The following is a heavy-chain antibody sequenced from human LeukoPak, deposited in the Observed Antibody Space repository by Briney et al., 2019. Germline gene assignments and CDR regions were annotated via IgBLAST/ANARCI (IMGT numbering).Heavy chain of an antibody. CDR3: AGGAGIVATYSAPFVF. V-gene: IGHV3-48*03. D-gene: IGHD3-22*01. CDR2: ISSSGRTI. CDR1: GFTFSSYE. J-gene: IGHJ4*01. Sequence: GGSLRLSCAASGFTFSSYEMNWVRQAPGKGLEWVSYISSSGRTIYYADSVKGRFTISRDDAKNSLFLQMNSLRGEDTGVYYCAGGAGIVATYSAPFVFGGNGPLVTVSA.